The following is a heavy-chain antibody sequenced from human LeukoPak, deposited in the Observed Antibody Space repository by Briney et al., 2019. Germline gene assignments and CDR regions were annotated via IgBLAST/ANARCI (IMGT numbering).Heavy chain of an antibody. D-gene: IGHD1-26*01. CDR1: GFTVSTDR. CDR3: ARVWELSFDY. J-gene: IGHJ4*02. Sequence: GGSLRLSCAASGFTVSTDRMSWVRQAPGKGLEWVAVSYSGGSRSYAESVKGRFTISRDNSQNTLYLQMNSLRAEDTAVYYCARVWELSFDYWGQGTLVTVSS. V-gene: IGHV3-53*01. CDR2: SYSGGSR.